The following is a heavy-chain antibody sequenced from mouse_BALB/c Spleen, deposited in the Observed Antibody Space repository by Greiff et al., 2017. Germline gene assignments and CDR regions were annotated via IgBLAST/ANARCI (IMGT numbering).Heavy chain of an antibody. V-gene: IGHV2-2*02. CDR3: ARNSNYYGSSYFDY. Sequence: VQVVESGPGLVQPSQSLSITCTVSGFSLTSYGVHWVRQSPGKGLEWLGVIWSGGSTDYNAAFISRLSISKDNSKSQVFFKMNSLQANDTAIYYCARNSNYYGSSYFDYWGQGTTLTVSS. D-gene: IGHD1-1*01. J-gene: IGHJ2*01. CDR2: IWSGGST. CDR1: GFSLTSYG.